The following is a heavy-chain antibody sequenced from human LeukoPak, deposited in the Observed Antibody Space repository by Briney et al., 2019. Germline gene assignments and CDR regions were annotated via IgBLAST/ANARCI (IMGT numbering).Heavy chain of an antibody. V-gene: IGHV1-46*01. J-gene: IGHJ4*02. Sequence: GAAVKVSCKASGYTFIRYYIHWVRQAPGQGLEWRGIVNPSGDSTNYAQKFQGRVTMTRDTSTSTVYMELSSLRSEDTAVYYCARWTTTYLDYWGQGTLVTVSS. D-gene: IGHD3/OR15-3a*01. CDR2: VNPSGDST. CDR3: ARWTTTYLDY. CDR1: GYTFIRYY.